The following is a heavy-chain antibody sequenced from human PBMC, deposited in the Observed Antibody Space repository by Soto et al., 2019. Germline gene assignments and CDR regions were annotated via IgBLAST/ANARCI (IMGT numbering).Heavy chain of an antibody. CDR2: ISAYNGNT. CDR1: GYTFTSYG. D-gene: IGHD3-3*02. Sequence: QVQLVQSGAEVKKPGASVKVSCKASGYTFTSYGISWVRQAPGQGLEWMGWISAYNGNTNYAQKLQGRVTMTTDTSPSTAYMELRSVRSDDTAVYYCARDVSVERTCYYYYRMDVWGQGTTVTVSS. CDR3: ARDVSVERTCYYYYRMDV. J-gene: IGHJ6*02. V-gene: IGHV1-18*01.